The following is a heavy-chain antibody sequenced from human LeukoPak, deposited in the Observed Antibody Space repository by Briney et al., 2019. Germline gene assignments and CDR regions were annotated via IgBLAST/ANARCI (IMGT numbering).Heavy chain of an antibody. Sequence: PSETLSLTCTVSGGSISSYYWSWIRQPPGKGLEWIGYIYYSGSTNYNPSLKSRVTISVDTSKNQFSLKLSSVTAADTAVYYCARGYCSSSSCYGGGAFDPWGQGTLVNVSS. D-gene: IGHD2-2*01. CDR1: GGSISSYY. CDR2: IYYSGST. CDR3: ARGYCSSSSCYGGGAFDP. V-gene: IGHV4-59*01. J-gene: IGHJ5*02.